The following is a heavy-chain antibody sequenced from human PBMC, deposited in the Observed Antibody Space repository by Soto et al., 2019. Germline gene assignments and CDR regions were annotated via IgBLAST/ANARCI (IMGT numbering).Heavy chain of an antibody. V-gene: IGHV1-18*04. CDR1: GYTFTSYG. CDR2: ISAYNGST. D-gene: IGHD3-3*01. CDR3: ARDRLDFRSGYPTIYHYGMDV. Sequence: EASVKVSCKASGYTFTSYGISWVRQVPGQGLEWMGWISAYNGSTNYAQKLQGRVTMTTDKSTSTAYMERRTLRSDDTAVYYCARDRLDFRSGYPTIYHYGMDVWSQGTTVTVSS. J-gene: IGHJ6*02.